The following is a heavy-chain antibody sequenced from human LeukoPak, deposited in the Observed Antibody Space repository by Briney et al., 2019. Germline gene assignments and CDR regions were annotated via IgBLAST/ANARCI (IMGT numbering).Heavy chain of an antibody. CDR1: GFSFSNYY. CDR2: ICGGGGST. Sequence: QAGGSPRLSCAASGFSFSNYYMSWVRQAPGKGLEWVSAICGGGGSTYDADSVKGRFTISRDNSENTLYLQMNSLRAEDTAVYYCAKARTASCYSAPDYWGQGTLVIVSS. CDR3: AKARTASCYSAPDY. V-gene: IGHV3-23*01. J-gene: IGHJ4*02. D-gene: IGHD2-15*01.